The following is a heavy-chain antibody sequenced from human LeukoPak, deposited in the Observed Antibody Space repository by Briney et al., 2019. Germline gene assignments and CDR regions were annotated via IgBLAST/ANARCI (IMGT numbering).Heavy chain of an antibody. CDR1: GFTLSSYS. J-gene: IGHJ4*02. CDR3: ARDLGYCSSTSCPIRYYFDY. D-gene: IGHD2-2*01. CDR2: ISYDGSNK. V-gene: IGHV3-30*03. Sequence: GGSLRLSCAASGFTLSSYSMNWVRQAPGKGLEWVAVISYDGSNKYYADSVKGRFTISRDNSKNTLYLQMNSLRAEDTAVYYCARDLGYCSSTSCPIRYYFDYWGQGTLVTVSS.